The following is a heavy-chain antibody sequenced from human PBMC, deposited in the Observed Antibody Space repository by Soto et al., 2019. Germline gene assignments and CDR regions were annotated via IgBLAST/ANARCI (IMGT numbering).Heavy chain of an antibody. J-gene: IGHJ5*02. D-gene: IGHD6-19*01. V-gene: IGHV3-30-3*01. Sequence: QVQLVESGGGVVQPGRSLRLSCAASGFTFSSYAMHWVRQAPGKGLEWVAVISYDGSNKYYADSVKGRFTISRDNSKNTLYLQMNSLRAKDTAVYYCARETLEWLSGCTWFDPWGQGTLVTVSS. CDR1: GFTFSSYA. CDR2: ISYDGSNK. CDR3: ARETLEWLSGCTWFDP.